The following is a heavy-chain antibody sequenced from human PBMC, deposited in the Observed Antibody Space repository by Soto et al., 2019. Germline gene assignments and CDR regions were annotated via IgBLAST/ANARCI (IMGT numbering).Heavy chain of an antibody. CDR2: INHSGST. Sequence: SETLSLTCAVYGGSFSGYYWSWIRQPPGKGLEWIGEINHSGSTNYNPSLKSRVTISVDTSKNQFSLKLSSVTAADTAVYYCARGLSYGSGSRLDVWGQGTTVNVSS. CDR3: ARGLSYGSGSRLDV. V-gene: IGHV4-34*01. CDR1: GGSFSGYY. D-gene: IGHD3-10*01. J-gene: IGHJ6*02.